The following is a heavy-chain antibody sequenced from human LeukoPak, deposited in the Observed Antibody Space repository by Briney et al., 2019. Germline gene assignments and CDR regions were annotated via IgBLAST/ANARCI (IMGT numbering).Heavy chain of an antibody. CDR1: GFTFSSYA. J-gene: IGHJ3*02. V-gene: IGHV3-23*01. CDR3: ARAFGGSYHIFAFDI. Sequence: GGSLRLSCAASGFTFSSYAMSWVRQAPGKGLEWVSAISGSGGSTYYADSVKGRFTLSRDNSKNTLYLQMNSLKTVDTAVYYCARAFGGSYHIFAFDIWGQGTMVTVSS. CDR2: ISGSGGST. D-gene: IGHD1-26*01.